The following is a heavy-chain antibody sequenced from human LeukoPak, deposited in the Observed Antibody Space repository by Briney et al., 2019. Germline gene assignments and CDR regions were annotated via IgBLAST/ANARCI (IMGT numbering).Heavy chain of an antibody. J-gene: IGHJ5*02. D-gene: IGHD1-26*01. CDR3: ARGGLPRENWFDP. CDR2: IYTTGST. CDR1: DGSISTYY. Sequence: SETLSLTCTVSDGSISTYYWSWIRQPAGKGLEWIGRIYTTGSTNYNPSLKSRVTMSVDTSKNQFSLKLSSVTAADTAVYYCARGGLPRENWFDPWGQGTPVTVSS. V-gene: IGHV4-4*07.